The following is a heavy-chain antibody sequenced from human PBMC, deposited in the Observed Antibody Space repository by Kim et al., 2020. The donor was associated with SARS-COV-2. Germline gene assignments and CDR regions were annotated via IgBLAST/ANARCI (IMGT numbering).Heavy chain of an antibody. J-gene: IGHJ4*02. CDR3: ARIAAAGLVDF. Sequence: KCYADSVKGRFTISRDNSKNTLYLQMSSLRAEDTAVYYCARIAAAGLVDFWGQGTLVTVSS. CDR2: K. D-gene: IGHD6-13*01. V-gene: IGHV3-30*15.